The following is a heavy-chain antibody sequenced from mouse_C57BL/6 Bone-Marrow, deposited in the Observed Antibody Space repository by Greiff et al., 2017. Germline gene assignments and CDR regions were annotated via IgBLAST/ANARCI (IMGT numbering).Heavy chain of an antibody. CDR2: ISNLAYSI. CDR3: ASPDDYDYFDY. Sequence: EVMLVESGGGLVQPGGSLKLSCAASGFTFSDYGMAWVRQAPRKGPEWVAFISNLAYSIYYADTVTGRFTISRENAKNTLYLEMSSLRSEDTAMYYCASPDDYDYFDYWGQGTTLTVSS. D-gene: IGHD2-4*01. CDR1: GFTFSDYG. V-gene: IGHV5-15*01. J-gene: IGHJ2*01.